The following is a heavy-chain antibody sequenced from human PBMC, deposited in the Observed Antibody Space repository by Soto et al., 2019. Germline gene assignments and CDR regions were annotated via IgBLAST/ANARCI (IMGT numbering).Heavy chain of an antibody. Sequence: QVQLVQSGAEVQKPGSSVKVSCKAPGGTFSSYSINWVRQAPGQGLEWMGRVVPKIGNINFVRKFQGRLTLTADKSPRTVFVELSSLRPEDTAVYYCTRGGRENNWSDGNFESWGQGTQVTVSS. CDR2: VVPKIGNI. V-gene: IGHV1-69*08. D-gene: IGHD1-20*01. CDR3: TRGGRENNWSDGNFES. J-gene: IGHJ4*02. CDR1: GGTFSSYS.